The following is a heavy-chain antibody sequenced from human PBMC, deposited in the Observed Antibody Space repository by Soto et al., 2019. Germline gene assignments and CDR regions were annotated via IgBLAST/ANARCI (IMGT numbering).Heavy chain of an antibody. D-gene: IGHD3-22*01. V-gene: IGHV3-15*01. J-gene: IGHJ4*02. CDR1: GFTFSNAW. Sequence: PGGSLRLSCAASGFTFSNAWMSWVRQAPGKGLEWVGRIKSKTDGGTTDYAAPVKGRFTISRDDSKNTLYLQMNSLRAEDTAVYYCAKTEVVIGPHTFDYWGQGTLVTVSS. CDR3: AKTEVVIGPHTFDY. CDR2: IKSKTDGGTT.